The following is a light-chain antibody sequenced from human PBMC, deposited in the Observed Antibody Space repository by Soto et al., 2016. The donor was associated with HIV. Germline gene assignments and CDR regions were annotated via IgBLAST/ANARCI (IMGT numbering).Light chain of an antibody. CDR3: MQALQIPV. CDR2: LGS. CDR1: QSLLRNDGFNY. Sequence: DIVMTQSPLSLSVTPGEPASISCTSSQSLLRNDGFNYLDWYLQKPGQSPQLVIYLGSHRASGVPDRFSGSGSGTDFTLKISRVEAEDVGTYYCMQALQIPVFGGGTKGGDQT. V-gene: IGKV2-28*01. J-gene: IGKJ4*01.